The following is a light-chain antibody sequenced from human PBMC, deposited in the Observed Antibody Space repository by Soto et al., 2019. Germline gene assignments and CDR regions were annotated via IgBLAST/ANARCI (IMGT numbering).Light chain of an antibody. J-gene: IGKJ4*01. CDR2: DAS. V-gene: IGKV3-20*01. CDR1: QSVSSY. CDR3: HQFDRSPLT. Sequence: EIVLTQSPATLSLSPGERATLSCRASQSVSSYLAWYQQKPGQAPRLLIYDASTRASGIPDRFSGSGSGIDFKLTISRLETEDFAVYFCHQFDRSPLTFGGGTKVE.